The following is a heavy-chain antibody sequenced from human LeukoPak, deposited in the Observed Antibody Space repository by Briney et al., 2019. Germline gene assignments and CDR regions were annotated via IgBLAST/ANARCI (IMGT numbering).Heavy chain of an antibody. Sequence: SETLSLTCTVSGGSISSYYWSWIRQPPGKGPEWIGNIYYSGSTNYNPSLKSRVTISVDTSKNQFSLKLSSVTAADTAVYYCARGHNGYCGGDCYSKGGYYYYYMDVWGKGTTVTVSS. V-gene: IGHV4-59*01. D-gene: IGHD2-21*02. J-gene: IGHJ6*03. CDR1: GGSISSYY. CDR3: ARGHNGYCGGDCYSKGGYYYYYMDV. CDR2: IYYSGST.